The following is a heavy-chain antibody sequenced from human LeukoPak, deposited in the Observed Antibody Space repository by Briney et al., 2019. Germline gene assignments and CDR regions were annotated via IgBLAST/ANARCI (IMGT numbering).Heavy chain of an antibody. CDR1: GGSFNSYY. D-gene: IGHD3-3*01. J-gene: IGHJ6*02. Sequence: SETLSLTCAVYGGSFNSYYWNWVRQPPGKGLEWIGEIDHFGSTNYNPSLKSRVTISVDTSKNQFSLKLSSVTAADTAVYYCARGKRITIFGVVIRYYYYGMDVWGQGTTVTVSS. CDR2: IDHFGST. V-gene: IGHV4-34*01. CDR3: ARGKRITIFGVVIRYYYYGMDV.